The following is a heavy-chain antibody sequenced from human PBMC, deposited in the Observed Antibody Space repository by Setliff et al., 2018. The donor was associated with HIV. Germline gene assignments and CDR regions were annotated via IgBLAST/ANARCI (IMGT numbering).Heavy chain of an antibody. J-gene: IGHJ4*02. CDR3: ARRLSSGSYFGY. D-gene: IGHD6-19*01. CDR2: IKQDGSEK. Sequence: GGSLRLSCVASGFTFSNFAMHWVRQAPGKGLEWVANIKQDGSEKYYVDSVKGRFTISRDNAKNSLYLQMNSLRAEDTAVYYCARRLSSGSYFGYWGQGTLVTVSS. CDR1: GFTFSNFA. V-gene: IGHV3-7*03.